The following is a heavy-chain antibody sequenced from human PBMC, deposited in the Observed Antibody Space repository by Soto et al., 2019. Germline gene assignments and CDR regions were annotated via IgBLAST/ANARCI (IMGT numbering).Heavy chain of an antibody. D-gene: IGHD6-13*01. CDR3: AKDYSKRLRYFDL. V-gene: IGHV3-30*18. J-gene: IGHJ2*01. CDR2: ISYDGRNK. CDR1: GFTFSSYG. Sequence: QVQLVESGGGVVQPGRSLRLSCAASGFTFSSYGMHWVRQAPGKGLEWVAVISYDGRNKYYADSVKGRFTISRDNSRNTLYLAMNNLRAEDTAVYYCAKDYSKRLRYFDLWGRGPLVTVSS.